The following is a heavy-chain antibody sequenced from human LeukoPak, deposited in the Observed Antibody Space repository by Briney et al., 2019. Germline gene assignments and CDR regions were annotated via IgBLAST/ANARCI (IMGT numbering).Heavy chain of an antibody. CDR2: INPNSGGT. J-gene: IGHJ5*02. CDR1: GYTFTGYY. V-gene: IGHV1-2*06. D-gene: IGHD2-2*01. Sequence: GASVKVSCKASGYTFTGYYMHWVRQAPGQGLEWMGRINPNSGGTNYAQKFQGRVTITRNTSISTAYMELSSLRSEDTAVYYCARAPNRRYCSSTSCYSRYWFDPWGQGTLVTASS. CDR3: ARAPNRRYCSSTSCYSRYWFDP.